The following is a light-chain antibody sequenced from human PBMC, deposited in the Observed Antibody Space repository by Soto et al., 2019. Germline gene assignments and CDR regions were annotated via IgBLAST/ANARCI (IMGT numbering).Light chain of an antibody. CDR1: QNINKY. Sequence: DIQMTQSPSSLSASVGDRVTITCRASQNINKYLNWYQQKPGKAPKLLIFLASNLDSGVPSRFSGSGSGTDFTLTISSLQPEDFAAYYCQHSYTTPWTFGQGTKVDFK. J-gene: IGKJ1*01. CDR2: LAS. CDR3: QHSYTTPWT. V-gene: IGKV1-39*01.